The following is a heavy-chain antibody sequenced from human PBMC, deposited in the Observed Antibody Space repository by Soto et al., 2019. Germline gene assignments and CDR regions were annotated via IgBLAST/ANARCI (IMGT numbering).Heavy chain of an antibody. D-gene: IGHD2-8*01. V-gene: IGHV3-30-3*01. Sequence: GGSLRLSCAASGFTFNRHPLHWVRQAPGKGLEWVAVISHDGNNKYYADSVKGRFTISRDNSMNMLYLQMHGLRTEDTAIFYCARASGHIYATLHGPFDHWGQGALVTVSS. CDR2: ISHDGNNK. CDR1: GFTFNRHP. J-gene: IGHJ4*02. CDR3: ARASGHIYATLHGPFDH.